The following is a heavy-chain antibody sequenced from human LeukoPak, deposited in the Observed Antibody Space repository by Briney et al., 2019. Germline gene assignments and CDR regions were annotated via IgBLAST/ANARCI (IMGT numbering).Heavy chain of an antibody. CDR3: ATSGSGGNYPLDY. J-gene: IGHJ4*02. Sequence: GGSLRLSCAASGFTFSSYAMNWVRQARGKGLEWVSSITRSSSYIYYAASVKGRFTISRDNAKNSLFLQVNSLRAEDTALYYCATSGSGGNYPLDYWGQGTLVTVSS. V-gene: IGHV3-21*01. CDR2: ITRSSSYI. D-gene: IGHD1-26*01. CDR1: GFTFSSYA.